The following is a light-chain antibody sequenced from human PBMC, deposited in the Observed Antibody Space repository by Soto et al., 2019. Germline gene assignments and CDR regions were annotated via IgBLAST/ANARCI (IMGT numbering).Light chain of an antibody. CDR2: GAS. V-gene: IGKV3-20*01. J-gene: IGKJ4*01. CDR3: QQYGNSPLT. Sequence: EIVLTQSPGTLSLSPGERATVSCRASQSVSSNYLAWYQQKPGQAPRLLINGASTRATGIPDRFSGSGSGTDFTLTISRLEAEDFAVYYCQQYGNSPLTFGGGTKVEI. CDR1: QSVSSNY.